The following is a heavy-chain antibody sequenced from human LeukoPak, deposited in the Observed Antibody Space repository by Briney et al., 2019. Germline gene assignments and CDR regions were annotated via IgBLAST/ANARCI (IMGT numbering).Heavy chain of an antibody. CDR1: GFTFSSYA. D-gene: IGHD3-10*01. CDR2: ISSNGGST. CDR3: VSLYYYGSGSYDY. J-gene: IGHJ4*02. Sequence: PGGSLRLSCSASGFTFSSYAMHWVRQAPGKGLEYVSAISSNGGSTYYADSVKGRFTISRDNSKNTLYLQMSSLRAEDTAVYYCVSLYYYGSGSYDYWGQGTLVTVSS. V-gene: IGHV3-64D*06.